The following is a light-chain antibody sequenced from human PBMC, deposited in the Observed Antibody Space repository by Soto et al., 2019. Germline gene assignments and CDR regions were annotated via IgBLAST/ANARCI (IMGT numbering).Light chain of an antibody. CDR3: QVWDTGSDQGV. J-gene: IGLJ1*01. CDR2: DDS. Sequence: SYELTQPPSVSEAPGQTATVTCGGHNVGSKSVHWYQQKPGQAPVLVVYDDSDRPSGIPERFSGSNSGNTATLTISRVEAGDEADYYCQVWDTGSDQGVFGTGTKVTVL. CDR1: NVGSKS. V-gene: IGLV3-21*02.